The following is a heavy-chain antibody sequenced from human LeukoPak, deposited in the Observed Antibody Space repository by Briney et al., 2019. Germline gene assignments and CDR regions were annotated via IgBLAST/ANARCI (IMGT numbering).Heavy chain of an antibody. J-gene: IGHJ4*02. V-gene: IGHV3-21*01. D-gene: IGHD6-19*01. CDR2: ISSSSDV. CDR1: GFTLSRVS. Sequence: GGSLRLSCAASGFTLSRVSMNWVRQAPGKGLEWVSCISSSSDVYYADSLKGRFTISRDNAKNSLYLQMNSLRADDTAVYYCARGIAVAAPDYWGQGSLVTVSS. CDR3: ARGIAVAAPDY.